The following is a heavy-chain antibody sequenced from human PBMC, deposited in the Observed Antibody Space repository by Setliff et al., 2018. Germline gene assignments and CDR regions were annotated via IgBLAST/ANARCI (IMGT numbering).Heavy chain of an antibody. D-gene: IGHD3-22*01. J-gene: IGHJ4*02. CDR1: GASFSGTY. CDR3: RVWVDMIEVDS. Sequence: PSETLSLTCAVYGASFSGTYCSWIRQSPGKGLEWIGEINHTGSPNWIGELNHSGSPNYNPSLKSRVTMSVDTSKNQFSLKLTSVTAADTAVYYCRVWVDMIEVDSWAQGTLVTVSS. V-gene: IGHV4-34*01. CDR2: LNHSGSP.